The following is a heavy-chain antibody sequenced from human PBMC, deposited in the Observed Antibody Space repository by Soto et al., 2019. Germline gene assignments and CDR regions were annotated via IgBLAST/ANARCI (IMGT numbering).Heavy chain of an antibody. V-gene: IGHV3-9*01. CDR1: GFNFNDHG. CDR2: ITWHSDGM. D-gene: IGHD3-10*01. Sequence: DVQLVESGGGLVQPGRSLRLSCIASGFNFNDHGMHWVRQAPGKGLEWVSGITWHSDGMGYADSVKGRFTISRDNAKNSLYLQMTSLRVEDTALYYCAKEDSGFSGYMDVWGKGTTVTVSS. J-gene: IGHJ6*03. CDR3: AKEDSGFSGYMDV.